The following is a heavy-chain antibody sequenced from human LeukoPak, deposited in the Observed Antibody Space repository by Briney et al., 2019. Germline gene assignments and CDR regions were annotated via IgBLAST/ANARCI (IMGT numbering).Heavy chain of an antibody. CDR1: GFTVSSDY. J-gene: IGHJ3*02. CDR3: ARDLTGYYHAFDI. CDR2: IYSGGST. V-gene: IGHV3-66*01. D-gene: IGHD3-9*01. Sequence: TGGSLRLSCAASGFTVSSDYMSWVRQAPGKGLEWVSVIYSGGSTYYADSVKGRFTISRDNSKNTLYLQMNSLRAEDTAVYYCARDLTGYYHAFDIWGQGTMVTVSS.